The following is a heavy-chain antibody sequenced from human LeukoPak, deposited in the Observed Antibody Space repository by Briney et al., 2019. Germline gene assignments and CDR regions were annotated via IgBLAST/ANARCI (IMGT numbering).Heavy chain of an antibody. CDR2: IYYSGST. J-gene: IGHJ5*02. D-gene: IGHD6-19*01. Sequence: SETLSLTCTVSGGSISSSSDYWGWIRQAPGKGLEWIGSIYYSGSTNYNPSLKSRATISVDTSKNQFSMKLSSVTAADRAVYYCARVPGGWINWFDPWGQGTLVTVSS. CDR3: ARVPGGWINWFDP. CDR1: GGSISSSSDY. V-gene: IGHV4-39*07.